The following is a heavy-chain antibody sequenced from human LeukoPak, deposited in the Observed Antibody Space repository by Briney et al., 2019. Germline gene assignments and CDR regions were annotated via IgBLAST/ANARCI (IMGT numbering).Heavy chain of an antibody. J-gene: IGHJ3*02. CDR1: GGSISSYY. V-gene: IGHV4-59*08. D-gene: IGHD3-3*01. CDR2: IYYSGST. Sequence: KPSETLSLTCTVSGGSISSYYWSWIRQPPGKGLEWIGYIYYSGSTNYNPSLKSRVTISVDTSKNQFSLKLSSVTAADTAVYYCARHRYGQSITIFGVVLDAFDIWGRGTMITVSS. CDR3: ARHRYGQSITIFGVVLDAFDI.